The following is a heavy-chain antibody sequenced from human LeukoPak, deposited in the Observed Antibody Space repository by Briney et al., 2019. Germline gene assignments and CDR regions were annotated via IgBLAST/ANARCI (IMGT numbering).Heavy chain of an antibody. Sequence: PSETLSLTCTVSGGSISSYYWSWIRQPPGKGLEWIGYIYYSGSTNYNPSLKSRVTISVDTSKNQFSLKLSSVTAADTAVYYCARHFAVSPPGYWGQGTLVTVSS. CDR1: GGSISSYY. CDR2: IYYSGST. V-gene: IGHV4-59*08. CDR3: ARHFAVSPPGY. D-gene: IGHD1-14*01. J-gene: IGHJ4*02.